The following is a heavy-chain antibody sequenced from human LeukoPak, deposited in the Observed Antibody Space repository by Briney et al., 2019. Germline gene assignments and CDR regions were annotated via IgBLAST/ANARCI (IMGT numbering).Heavy chain of an antibody. CDR1: GFTFSSYD. CDR3: ARKARGITPGFDY. D-gene: IGHD3-10*01. Sequence: GGSLRLSCAASGFTFSSYDMSWVRQAPGKGLEWVSVISGGGGSTYYADSVKGRFTISRDNSKNALYLQMNSLRAEDTAVYYCARKARGITPGFDYWGQGTLVTVSS. V-gene: IGHV3-23*01. CDR2: ISGGGGST. J-gene: IGHJ4*02.